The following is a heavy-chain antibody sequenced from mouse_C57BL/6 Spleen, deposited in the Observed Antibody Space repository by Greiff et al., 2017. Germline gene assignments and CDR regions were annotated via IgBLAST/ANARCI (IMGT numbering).Heavy chain of an antibody. D-gene: IGHD1-1*01. J-gene: IGHJ3*01. CDR2: INPSSGYT. V-gene: IGHV1-4*01. Sequence: QVQLKESGAELAIPGASVKMSCKASCYTFTSYTMHWVKQRPGQGLEWIGYINPSSGYTKYNQKFKDKATLTADKSYSTAYMQLTSLSSEDSSVYYCADYDINWFAYRGQGTLVTASA. CDR1: CYTFTSYT. CDR3: ADYDINWFAY.